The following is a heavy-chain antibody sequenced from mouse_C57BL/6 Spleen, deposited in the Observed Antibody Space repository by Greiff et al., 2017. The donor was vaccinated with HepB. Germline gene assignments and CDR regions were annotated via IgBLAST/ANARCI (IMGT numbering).Heavy chain of an antibody. CDR2: IDPETGGT. D-gene: IGHD1-1*01. V-gene: IGHV1-15*01. Sequence: VKLQESGAELVRPGASVTLSCKASGYTFTDYEMHWVKQTPVHGLEWIGAIDPETGGTAYNQKFKGKAILTADKSSSTAYMELRSLTSEDSAVYYCTRGGLYYGSRNWYFDVWGTGTTVTVSS. CDR3: TRGGLYYGSRNWYFDV. J-gene: IGHJ1*03. CDR1: GYTFTDYE.